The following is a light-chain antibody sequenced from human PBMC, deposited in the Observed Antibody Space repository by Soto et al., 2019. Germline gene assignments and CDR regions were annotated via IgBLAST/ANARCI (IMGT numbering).Light chain of an antibody. Sequence: QSALTQPASVSGSPGQSITISCTGTSSDVGGYNYVSWYQQHPGKAPKLMIHDVTNRPSGVSNRFSGSKSGNTASLTISGLQAEDEADYYCSSYTSSSTPGVFGTGTQLTVL. J-gene: IGLJ1*01. CDR1: SSDVGGYNY. V-gene: IGLV2-14*01. CDR2: DVT. CDR3: SSYTSSSTPGV.